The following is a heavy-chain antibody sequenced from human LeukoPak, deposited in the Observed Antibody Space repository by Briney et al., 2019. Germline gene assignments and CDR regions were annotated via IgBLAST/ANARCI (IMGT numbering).Heavy chain of an antibody. CDR3: VRDGLRFLEWLLYQRAYMYV. CDR2: ISSSSSYI. J-gene: IGHJ6*03. Sequence: GGSLRLSCAASGFTFSSYSMNWVRQAPGKGLEWVSSISSSSSYIYYADSVKGRFTISRDNAKNSLYLQMNSLRAEDTAVYYCVRDGLRFLEWLLYQRAYMYVWGKGTTVTVSS. V-gene: IGHV3-21*01. D-gene: IGHD3-3*01. CDR1: GFTFSSYS.